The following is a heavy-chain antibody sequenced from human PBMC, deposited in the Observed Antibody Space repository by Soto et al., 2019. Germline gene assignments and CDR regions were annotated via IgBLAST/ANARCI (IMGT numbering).Heavy chain of an antibody. J-gene: IGHJ4*02. V-gene: IGHV3-23*01. CDR2: ISGSGGST. Sequence: EVQLLESGGGLVQPGGSLRLSCAASGFTFSSYAMSWVRQAPGKGLEWVSAISGSGGSTYYADSVKGRFTISGDNSKNTLYLQMNSLRAEDTAVYYCAKDRRDIVATNTRDYWGQGTLVTVSS. CDR3: AKDRRDIVATNTRDY. D-gene: IGHD5-12*01. CDR1: GFTFSSYA.